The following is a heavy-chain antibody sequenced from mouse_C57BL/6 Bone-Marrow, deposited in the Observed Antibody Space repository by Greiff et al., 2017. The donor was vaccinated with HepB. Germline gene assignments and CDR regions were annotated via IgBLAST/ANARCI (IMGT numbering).Heavy chain of an antibody. V-gene: IGHV1-62-3*01. J-gene: IGHJ2*01. Sequence: QVQLQQPGAELVKPGASVKLSSKASGYTFTSYWMHWVKQRPGRGLEWIGRIDPNSGGTKYNEKFKGKATLTADKSSSTAYMELRSLTSEDSAVYFCAREGDYGRGYFDYWGQGTTLTVSS. CDR1: GYTFTSYW. D-gene: IGHD1-1*01. CDR3: AREGDYGRGYFDY. CDR2: IDPNSGGT.